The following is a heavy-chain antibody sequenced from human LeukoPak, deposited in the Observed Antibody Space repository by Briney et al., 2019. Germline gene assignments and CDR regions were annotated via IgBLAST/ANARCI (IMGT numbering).Heavy chain of an antibody. CDR1: GGSISSGDYY. D-gene: IGHD2-15*01. J-gene: IGHJ4*02. CDR2: IYYSGST. Sequence: SETLSLTCTVSGGSISSGDYYWSWIRQPPGKGLEWIGYIYYSGSTYYNPSLKSRVTISVDTSKNQFSLKLSSVTAADTAVYYCARVKSLVVVAATTFDYWGQGTLVTVSS. CDR3: ARVKSLVVVAATTFDY. V-gene: IGHV4-30-4*01.